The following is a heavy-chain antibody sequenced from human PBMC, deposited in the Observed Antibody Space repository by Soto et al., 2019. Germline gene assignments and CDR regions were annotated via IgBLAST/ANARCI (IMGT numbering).Heavy chain of an antibody. D-gene: IGHD3-22*01. CDR2: IYYSGST. V-gene: IGHV4-31*03. CDR1: GGSISSGGYY. J-gene: IGHJ3*02. CDR3: ARTRTPIYYYDSSGYYFDAFDI. Sequence: PSETLSLTCTVSGGSISSGGYYWSWIRQHPGKGLEWIGYIYYSGSTYYNPSLKSRVTISVDTSKNQFSLKLSSVTAADTAVYYCARTRTPIYYYDSSGYYFDAFDIWGQGTMVTV.